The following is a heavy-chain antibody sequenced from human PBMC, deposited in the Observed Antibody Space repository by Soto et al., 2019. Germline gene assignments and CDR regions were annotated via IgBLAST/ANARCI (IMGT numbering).Heavy chain of an antibody. CDR1: GFTFSNYG. D-gene: IGHD5-12*01. CDR2: IWYDGSHK. Sequence: PGGSLRLSCAASGFTFSNYGMHWVRQAPGKGLEWVAVIWYDGSHKYYADSVKGRFTISRDDSKNTLYLQMNSLRAEDTAVYYCARDHSGYYFDYWGQGTLVTVSS. V-gene: IGHV3-33*01. J-gene: IGHJ4*02. CDR3: ARDHSGYYFDY.